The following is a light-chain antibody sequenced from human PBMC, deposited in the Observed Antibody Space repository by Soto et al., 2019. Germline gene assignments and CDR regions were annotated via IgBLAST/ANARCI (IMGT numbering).Light chain of an antibody. Sequence: EIVLTQSPGTLSLSPGERATLSCRASQSVSSSYLAWYQQKPGQAPRLLIYGASSRATGIPDRFSGSGSGTDFTLTISRLEPEHFAVYYCQQYGSSLGTFGQGTKLEI. CDR3: QQYGSSLGT. J-gene: IGKJ2*01. CDR2: GAS. V-gene: IGKV3-20*01. CDR1: QSVSSSY.